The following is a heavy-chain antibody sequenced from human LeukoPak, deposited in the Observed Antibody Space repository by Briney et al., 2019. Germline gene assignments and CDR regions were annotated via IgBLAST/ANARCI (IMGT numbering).Heavy chain of an antibody. J-gene: IGHJ4*02. Sequence: GGSLRLSCAASGFTVSTNYMSWVRQAPGKGLEWVSVIYSAGSTYYADPVKGRFTVSRDNSKNTLYLQMNSLRAEDTAVYYCARYGSSWDLDYWGQGTLVTVSS. CDR3: ARYGSSWDLDY. CDR1: GFTVSTNY. V-gene: IGHV3-53*01. D-gene: IGHD6-13*01. CDR2: IYSAGST.